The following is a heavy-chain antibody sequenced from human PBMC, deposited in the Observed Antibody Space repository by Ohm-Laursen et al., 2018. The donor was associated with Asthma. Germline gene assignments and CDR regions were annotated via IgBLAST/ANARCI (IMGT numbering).Heavy chain of an antibody. V-gene: IGHV3-30*03. J-gene: IGHJ4*02. CDR1: GFTFSSYA. CDR2: ISYGGSKK. CDR3: ARDIAAAGGD. Sequence: SSLRLSCTASGFTFSSYAMHWVRQAPGMGLEWVAVISYGGSKKFYADSVKGRFTISRDNSKNTLYLQMNSLRAEDTAVYYCARDIAAAGGDWGQGTLVTVSS. D-gene: IGHD6-13*01.